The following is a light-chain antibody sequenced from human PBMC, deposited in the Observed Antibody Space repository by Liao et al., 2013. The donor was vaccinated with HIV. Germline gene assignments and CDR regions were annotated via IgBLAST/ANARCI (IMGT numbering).Light chain of an antibody. J-gene: IGLJ2*01. Sequence: SYDLIQPPSVSVSPGQTATITCSGDKLGDKFASWYQQKPGQSPVLVLFQDDKRPSGIPERFSGSNSGNTATLTISGTQPMDEADYYCQAWDRNTAIFGGGTKLTVL. V-gene: IGLV3-1*01. CDR3: QAWDRNTAI. CDR1: KLGDKF. CDR2: QDD.